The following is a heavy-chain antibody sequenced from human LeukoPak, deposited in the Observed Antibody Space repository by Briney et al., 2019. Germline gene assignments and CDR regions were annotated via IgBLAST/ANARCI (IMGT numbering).Heavy chain of an antibody. Sequence: EPSETLSLTCAVYGGSFSGYYWSWIRQPPGKGLEWIGEINHSGSTNYNPSLKSRVTISVNTSKNQFSLELSSVTAADTAVYYCARGIDYWGQGTLVTVSS. J-gene: IGHJ4*02. CDR2: INHSGST. V-gene: IGHV4-34*01. CDR1: GGSFSGYY. CDR3: ARGIDY.